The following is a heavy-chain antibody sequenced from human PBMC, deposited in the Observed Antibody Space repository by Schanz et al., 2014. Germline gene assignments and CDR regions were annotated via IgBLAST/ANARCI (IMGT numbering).Heavy chain of an antibody. Sequence: VQLVESGGGLVKPGGSLRLSCAASGFTFSKAWMSWVRQAPGRGLEWVAVISYHGSERYYADSVKGRFTISRDTSGNTLYLQMNSLTGEDTAVYYCAKDGVPSPWVCFGGYCYSGGADYWGQGTLVTVSS. J-gene: IGHJ4*02. CDR3: AKDGVPSPWVCFGGYCYSGGADY. V-gene: IGHV3-30*18. D-gene: IGHD2-21*02. CDR1: GFTFSKAW. CDR2: ISYHGSER.